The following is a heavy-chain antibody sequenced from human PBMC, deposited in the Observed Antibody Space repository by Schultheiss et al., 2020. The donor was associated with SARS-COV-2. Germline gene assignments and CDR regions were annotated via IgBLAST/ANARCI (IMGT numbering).Heavy chain of an antibody. CDR3: TRADGNSDDAFDI. D-gene: IGHD4-23*01. V-gene: IGHV3-21*03. CDR2: ISSSSSYI. CDR1: GFTFDDYA. Sequence: GGSLRLSCAASGFTFDDYAMHWVRQAPGKGLEWVSSISSSSSYIYYADSVKGRFTISRDNAKNTLYLQMNSLKTEDTAVYYCTRADGNSDDAFDIWGQGTMVTVSS. J-gene: IGHJ3*02.